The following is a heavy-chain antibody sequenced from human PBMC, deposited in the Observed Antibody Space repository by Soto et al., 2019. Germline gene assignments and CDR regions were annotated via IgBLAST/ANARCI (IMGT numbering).Heavy chain of an antibody. J-gene: IGHJ4*02. D-gene: IGHD4-17*01. CDR3: ARVPPLYTVTSDY. V-gene: IGHV4-61*01. CDR1: GGSVSSGSYY. CDR2: IYYSGST. Sequence: SETLSLTCTVSGGSVSSGSYYWSWIRQPPGKGLEWIGYIYYSGSTNYNPSLKSRVTISVDTSKNQFSLKLSSVTAADTAVYYCARVPPLYTVTSDYCVQGTLLTVSS.